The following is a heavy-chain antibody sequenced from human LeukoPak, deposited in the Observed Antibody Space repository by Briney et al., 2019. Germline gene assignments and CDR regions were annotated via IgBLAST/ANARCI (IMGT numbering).Heavy chain of an antibody. CDR1: GYTFTSYA. D-gene: IGHD3-9*01. Sequence: ASVKVSCKASGYTFTSYAMNWVRQAPGQGLEWMGWINTNTGNPTYAQGFTGRFVFPLDTSVSTAYLQISSLKAEDTAVYYCASPYYDILTGYYFYGMDVWGQGTTVTVSS. V-gene: IGHV7-4-1*02. CDR3: ASPYYDILTGYYFYGMDV. J-gene: IGHJ6*02. CDR2: INTNTGNP.